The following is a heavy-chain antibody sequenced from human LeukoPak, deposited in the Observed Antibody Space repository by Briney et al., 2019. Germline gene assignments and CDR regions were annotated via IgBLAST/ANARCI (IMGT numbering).Heavy chain of an antibody. CDR3: ARDYYDSGGYYRTTDY. D-gene: IGHD3-22*01. Sequence: GASVKVSCKASGYTFTSYGISWVRQAPGQGLEWMGWISAYNGNTNYAQKLQGRVTMTTDTSTSTAYMELRSLRSDDTAVYYCARDYYDSGGYYRTTDYWGQGTLVTVSS. CDR1: GYTFTSYG. J-gene: IGHJ4*02. V-gene: IGHV1-18*01. CDR2: ISAYNGNT.